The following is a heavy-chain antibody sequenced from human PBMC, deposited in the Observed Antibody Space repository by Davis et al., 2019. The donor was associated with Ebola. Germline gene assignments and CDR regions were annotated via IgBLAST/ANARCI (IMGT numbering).Heavy chain of an antibody. Sequence: SVKVSCKASGYTFTSYGISWVRQAPGQGLEWMGGIIPIFGTANYAQKFQGRVTITADESTSTAYMELSSLRSEDTAVYYCASSGGYCSGGSCYGMDVWGQGTTVTVSS. CDR2: IIPIFGTA. V-gene: IGHV1-69*13. CDR1: GYTFTSYG. D-gene: IGHD2-15*01. CDR3: ASSGGYCSGGSCYGMDV. J-gene: IGHJ6*02.